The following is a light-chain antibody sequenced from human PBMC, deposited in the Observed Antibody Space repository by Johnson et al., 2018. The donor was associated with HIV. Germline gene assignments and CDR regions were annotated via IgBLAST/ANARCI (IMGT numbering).Light chain of an antibody. V-gene: IGLV1-51*01. CDR3: GTWDSSLSALWA. J-gene: IGLJ1*01. CDR2: DNN. CDR1: SSNIGNNY. Sequence: QSVLTQPPSVSAAPGQKVTISCSGSSSNIGNNYVSWYQQLPGTAPKLLIYDNNKRPSGIPDRFSGSKSGTSATLGITGLQTGDEADYYCGTWDSSLSALWAFGTGTKVTVL.